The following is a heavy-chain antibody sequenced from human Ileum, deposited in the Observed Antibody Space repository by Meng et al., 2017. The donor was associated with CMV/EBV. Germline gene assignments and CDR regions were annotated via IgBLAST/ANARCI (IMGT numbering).Heavy chain of an antibody. CDR3: ARGPSGSNYFSGDF. V-gene: IGHV3-74*01. D-gene: IGHD2/OR15-2a*01. Sequence: GGSLRLSCAASAFTFSAHWMHWVRQAPGKGPVWVSRIKSDGSVTNYADSVKGRFTVSRDNAKNTLYLQMNSLRVEDTAVYYCARGPSGSNYFSGDFWGQGTLVTVSS. CDR2: IKSDGSVT. CDR1: AFTFSAHW. J-gene: IGHJ4*02.